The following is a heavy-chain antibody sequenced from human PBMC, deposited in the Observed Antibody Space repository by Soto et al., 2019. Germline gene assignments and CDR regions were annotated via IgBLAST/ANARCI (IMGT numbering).Heavy chain of an antibody. Sequence: EVQLVESGGGLVQPGGSLRLSCAASGFTFSSYWMSWVRQAPGKGLEWVANIKQDGSEKYYVDSVKGRFTISRDNAKNSLYLQMNSLRAEDTAVYYCASQSYYYDSSGYYFCSWYFDLWGRGTLVTVSS. CDR2: IKQDGSEK. D-gene: IGHD3-22*01. J-gene: IGHJ2*01. CDR1: GFTFSSYW. CDR3: ASQSYYYDSSGYYFCSWYFDL. V-gene: IGHV3-7*05.